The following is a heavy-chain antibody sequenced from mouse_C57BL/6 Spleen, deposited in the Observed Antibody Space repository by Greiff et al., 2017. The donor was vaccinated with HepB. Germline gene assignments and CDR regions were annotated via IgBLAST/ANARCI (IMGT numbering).Heavy chain of an antibody. CDR1: GYAFTNYL. D-gene: IGHD1-1*01. Sequence: VQLQQSGAELVRPGTSVKVSCKASGYAFTNYLIEWVKQRPGQGLEWIGVINPGSGGTNYNEKFKGKATLTADKSSSTAYMQLSSLTSEDSAVYLCAREFYYGSSYAMDYWGQGTSVTVSS. V-gene: IGHV1-54*01. CDR3: AREFYYGSSYAMDY. CDR2: INPGSGGT. J-gene: IGHJ4*01.